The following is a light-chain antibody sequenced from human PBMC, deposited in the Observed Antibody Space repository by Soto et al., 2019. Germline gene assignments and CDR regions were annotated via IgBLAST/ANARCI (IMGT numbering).Light chain of an antibody. Sequence: DIQMTQSPSTLSVSVGDRFTITFRASQTISSWLAWYQQKPGKAPKLLIYDASSLESGVPQRFSGSGSGTEFTLTISSLQTDDSATYSCQQYTTYWTFGQGTKVDIK. J-gene: IGKJ1*01. CDR2: DAS. CDR3: QQYTTYWT. V-gene: IGKV1-5*01. CDR1: QTISSW.